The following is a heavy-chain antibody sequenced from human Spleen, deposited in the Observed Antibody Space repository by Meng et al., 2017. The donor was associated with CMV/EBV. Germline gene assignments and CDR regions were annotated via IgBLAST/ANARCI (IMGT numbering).Heavy chain of an antibody. CDR3: AKDYFSRSDYFDY. J-gene: IGHJ4*02. V-gene: IGHV3-30*02. D-gene: IGHD3-3*01. CDR2: IQYDGSNK. CDR1: GFTFSTYG. Sequence: GGSLRLSCAASGFTFSTYGMHWVRQAPGKGLEWVAFIQYDGSNKYYGDSVKGRFTISRDNSKNTLYLQMNSLRAEDTAVYYCAKDYFSRSDYFDYWGQGTLVTVS.